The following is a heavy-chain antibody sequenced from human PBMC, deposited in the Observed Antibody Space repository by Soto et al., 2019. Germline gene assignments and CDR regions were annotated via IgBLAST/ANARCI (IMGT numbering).Heavy chain of an antibody. J-gene: IGHJ4*02. V-gene: IGHV3-30*18. Sequence: QVQLVESGGGVVQPGRSLRLSCVASGFTFSTDGMHWVRQAPGKGLEWVALISFHGTNKYYADSVKGRFTISRDNSKNTLYLQMNSLRADDTAVYYCAKDGGWYCDCWGQGTLVTVSS. D-gene: IGHD6-19*01. CDR1: GFTFSTDG. CDR3: AKDGGWYCDC. CDR2: ISFHGTNK.